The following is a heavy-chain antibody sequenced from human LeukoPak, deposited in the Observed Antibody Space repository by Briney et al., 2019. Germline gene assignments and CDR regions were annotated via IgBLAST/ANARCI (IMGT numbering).Heavy chain of an antibody. CDR3: ARGAALNYFDY. V-gene: IGHV1-2*02. D-gene: IGHD6-6*01. CDR1: GYTFSDHY. Sequence: ASVKVSCKTSGYTFSDHYVQWLRQAPGQGLEWMGWINPNSGGTNYAQKFQGRVTMTRDTSISTAYMELSRLRSDDTAVYYCARGAALNYFDYWGQGTLVTVSS. J-gene: IGHJ4*02. CDR2: INPNSGGT.